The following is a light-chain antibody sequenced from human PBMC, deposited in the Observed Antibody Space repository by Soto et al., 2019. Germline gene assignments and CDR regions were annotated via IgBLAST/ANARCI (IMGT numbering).Light chain of an antibody. J-gene: IGKJ5*01. CDR1: QGISSY. CDR2: YAS. V-gene: IGKV1D-43*01. Sequence: AIRMTQSPFSLSASVGDRVTITCWASQGISSYLAWYQQKPSKAPKLFIYYASSLQSWVPSRFSGSGSGTDYTLTISSLQPEDFATYYCQQYYSTPTTFGQGTRLEIK. CDR3: QQYYSTPTT.